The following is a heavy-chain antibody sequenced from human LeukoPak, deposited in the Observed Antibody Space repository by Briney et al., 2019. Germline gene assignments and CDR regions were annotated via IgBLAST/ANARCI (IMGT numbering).Heavy chain of an antibody. CDR2: INPNSGGT. D-gene: IGHD3-22*01. V-gene: IGHV1-2*02. CDR3: ARVGREGYYYDSSGYYSDY. J-gene: IGHJ4*02. Sequence: GASVKVSCKASGYTFTGYYMHWVRQAPGQGLEWMGWINPNSGGTNYAQKFQGRVTMTRDTPISTAYMELSRLRSDDTAVYYCARVGREGYYYDSSGYYSDYWGQGTLVTVSS. CDR1: GYTFTGYY.